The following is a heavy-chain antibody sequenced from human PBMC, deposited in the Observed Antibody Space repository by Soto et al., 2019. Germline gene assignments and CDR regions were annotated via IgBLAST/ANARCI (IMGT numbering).Heavy chain of an antibody. D-gene: IGHD5-18*01. V-gene: IGHV4-59*01. CDR1: GGSISSYY. J-gene: IGHJ3*02. CDR2: IYYSGST. CDR3: ARDRIPSAGDAFDI. Sequence: SETLSLTCTVSGGSISSYYWSWIRQPPGKGLEWIGYIYYSGSTNYNPSLKSRVTISVDTSKNQFSLKLSSVTAADTAVYYCARDRIPSAGDAFDIWGQGTMVTVSS.